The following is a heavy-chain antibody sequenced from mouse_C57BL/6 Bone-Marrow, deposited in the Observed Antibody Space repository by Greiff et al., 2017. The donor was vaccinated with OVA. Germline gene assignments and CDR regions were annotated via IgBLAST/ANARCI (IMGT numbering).Heavy chain of an antibody. V-gene: IGHV7-3*01. J-gene: IGHJ4*01. CDR2: IRNKASGYTT. D-gene: IGHD1-3*01. CDR3: ARYMNYSYYYAMDY. CDR1: GFTFTDYY. Sequence: EVQLMESGGGLVQPGGSLSLSCAASGFTFTDYYMSWVRQPPGKALEWLGFIRNKASGYTTEYSASVKGRFTTSRDNSQSILYLQMNALRAEDSATYYCARYMNYSYYYAMDYWGQGTSVTVSS.